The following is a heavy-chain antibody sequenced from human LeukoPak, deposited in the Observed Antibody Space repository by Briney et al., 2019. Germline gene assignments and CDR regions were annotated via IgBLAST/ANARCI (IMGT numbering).Heavy chain of an antibody. CDR1: GGTFSSYA. D-gene: IGHD2-2*01. J-gene: IGHJ3*02. V-gene: IGHV1-69*13. Sequence: GASVTVSCTASGGTFSSYAISWVRQAPGQGLEWMGGIIPIFGTANYAQKFQGRVTITADESTSTAYMELSSLRSEDTAVYYCARVSPATDAFDIWGQGTMVTVSS. CDR3: ARVSPATDAFDI. CDR2: IIPIFGTA.